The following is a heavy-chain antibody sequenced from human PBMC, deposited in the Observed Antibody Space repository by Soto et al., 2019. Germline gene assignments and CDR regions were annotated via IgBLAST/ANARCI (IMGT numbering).Heavy chain of an antibody. CDR2: TYYRSKWYN. V-gene: IGHV6-1*01. Sequence: PSQTLSLTCAISGDSVSSNSAAWNWIRQSPSRGLEWLGRTYYRSKWYNDYAVSVKSRITINPDTSKNQFSLQLNSVTPEDTAVYYCARDYRTYDYIWGSYRSYYYYDMDVWGKGTTVTVSS. D-gene: IGHD3-16*02. CDR3: ARDYRTYDYIWGSYRSYYYYDMDV. CDR1: GDSVSSNSAA. J-gene: IGHJ6*03.